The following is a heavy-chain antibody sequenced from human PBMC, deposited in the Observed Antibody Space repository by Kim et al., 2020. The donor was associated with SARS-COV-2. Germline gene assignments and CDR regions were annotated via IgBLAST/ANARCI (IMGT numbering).Heavy chain of an antibody. CDR3: ARHLRGATIYFDY. V-gene: IGHV4-39*01. D-gene: IGHD5-12*01. CDR1: GGSISSSSHY. J-gene: IGHJ4*01. CDR2: MSFDGTT. Sequence: SETLSLTCTVSGGSISSSSHYWAWVRQPPGKGLEWIGSMSFDGTTYYNLSLKSRVTMSVDTSNNHFSLRLSSVTAADTAVYYCARHLRGATIYFDYWGHGTLVTVSS.